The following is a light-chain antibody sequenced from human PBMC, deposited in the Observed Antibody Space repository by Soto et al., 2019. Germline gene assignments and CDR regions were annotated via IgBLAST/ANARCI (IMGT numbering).Light chain of an antibody. CDR2: DVS. J-gene: IGLJ2*01. Sequence: QSALTQPASVSGSPGQSITISCTGTSSDIGTYNFVSWYQHHPGKAPKLMIYDVSKRPSGTSDPFSGSKSGNTASLTISGLHTEDEADYYCCTYVGSSTLVFGGGTKVTVL. V-gene: IGLV2-23*02. CDR3: CTYVGSSTLV. CDR1: SSDIGTYNF.